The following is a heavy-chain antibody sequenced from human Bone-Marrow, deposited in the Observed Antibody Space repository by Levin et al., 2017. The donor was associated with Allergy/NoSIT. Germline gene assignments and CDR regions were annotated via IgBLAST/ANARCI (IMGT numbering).Heavy chain of an antibody. CDR3: AKIPSWGTGAIDY. J-gene: IGHJ4*02. D-gene: IGHD2-8*02. CDR2: ISHDGSKK. Sequence: HPGGSLRLSCAASGFMFSNYGMHWVRQAPGKGLEWVAVISHDGSKKYYADSVKGRFFISRDNSKNTLYVQMNSLRAEDTAVYYCAKIPSWGTGAIDYWGQGTLVTVSS. CDR1: GFMFSNYG. V-gene: IGHV3-30*18.